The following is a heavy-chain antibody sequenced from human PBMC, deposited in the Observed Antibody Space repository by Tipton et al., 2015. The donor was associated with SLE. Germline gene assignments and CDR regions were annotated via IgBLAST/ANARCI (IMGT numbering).Heavy chain of an antibody. CDR2: IYYSGST. CDR3: ARAEGSWDAFDI. J-gene: IGHJ3*02. V-gene: IGHV4-39*07. Sequence: TLSLTCTVSGGSINSSSYYWGWIRQPPGKGLEWIGSIYYSGSTYYNPSLKSRVTISVDTSKNQFSLKLSSVTAADTAVYYCARAEGSWDAFDIWGQGTMVTVSS. D-gene: IGHD2-15*01. CDR1: GGSINSSSYY.